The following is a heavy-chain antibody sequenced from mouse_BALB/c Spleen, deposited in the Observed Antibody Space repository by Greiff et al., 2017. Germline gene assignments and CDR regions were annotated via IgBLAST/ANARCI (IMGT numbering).Heavy chain of an antibody. Sequence: EVHLVESGGGLVKPGGSLKLSCAASGFAFSSYDMSWVRQTPEKRLEWVAYISSGGGSTYYPDTVKGRFTISRDNAKNTLYLQMSSLKSEDTAMYYCARSVSFYYGSSPFAYWGQGTLVTVSA. D-gene: IGHD1-1*01. CDR1: GFAFSSYD. CDR3: ARSVSFYYGSSPFAY. V-gene: IGHV5-12-1*01. CDR2: ISSGGGST. J-gene: IGHJ3*01.